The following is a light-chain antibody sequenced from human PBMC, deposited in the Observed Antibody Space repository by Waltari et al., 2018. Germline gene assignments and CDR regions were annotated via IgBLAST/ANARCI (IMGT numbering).Light chain of an antibody. CDR2: EVS. Sequence: QSALTQPPSASGSPGQSVTISCTGTSSDIGGYNYVSWYQQHPGKAPKLMIYEVSKRPSGVPDRFSGSKSGHTASLTVSGLQAEDEADFYCSSYAGSNNPWVFGGGTKLTVL. CDR3: SSYAGSNNPWV. V-gene: IGLV2-8*01. CDR1: SSDIGGYNY. J-gene: IGLJ3*02.